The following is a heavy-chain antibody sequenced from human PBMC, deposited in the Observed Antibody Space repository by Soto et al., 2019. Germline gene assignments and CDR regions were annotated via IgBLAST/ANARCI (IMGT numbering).Heavy chain of an antibody. Sequence: QVQLVQSGAEVKKPGASVKVSCKASGYSFTSYGISWVRQARGQGLEWMGWISAYNGNTNYAQKLQGRATVPTDTSTSTAYMELRSLSSDDTAVYYCARDHSTDYGKYVRLGNYFDYWGQGTLVTVSS. CDR3: ARDHSTDYGKYVRLGNYFDY. CDR2: ISAYNGNT. V-gene: IGHV1-18*01. CDR1: GYSFTSYG. D-gene: IGHD4-4*01. J-gene: IGHJ4*02.